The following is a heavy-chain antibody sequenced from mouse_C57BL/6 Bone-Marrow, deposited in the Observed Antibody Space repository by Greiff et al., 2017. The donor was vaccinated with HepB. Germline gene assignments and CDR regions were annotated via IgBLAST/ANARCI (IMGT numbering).Heavy chain of an antibody. CDR2: IRVKSDNYAT. CDR1: GFTFSNYW. CDR3: TRPTGSSYYYAMDY. D-gene: IGHD1-1*01. V-gene: IGHV6-3*01. J-gene: IGHJ4*01. Sequence: EVKLVESGGGLVQPGGSMKLSCVASGFTFSNYWMNWVRQSPEKGLECAAQIRVKSDNYATHYSESVKGRFTISRDDSKSRVYLQMNNLRDEDTGIYYCTRPTGSSYYYAMDYWGQGTSVTVSS.